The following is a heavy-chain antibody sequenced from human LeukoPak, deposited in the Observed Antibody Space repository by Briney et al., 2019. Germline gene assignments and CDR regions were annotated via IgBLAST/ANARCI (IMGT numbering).Heavy chain of an antibody. V-gene: IGHV3-23*01. J-gene: IGHJ4*02. CDR3: ARGGYHAYYLDY. CDR2: ISGGAGST. CDR1: AITFSTYA. D-gene: IGHD5-18*01. Sequence: GGSLRLSCAASAITFSTYAMSWVRQAPGKGLECVSVISGGAGSTYYADSVKGRFTISRDNSKNTLYLQMNSLRAEDTAVYYCARGGYHAYYLDYWGQGSLVTVSS.